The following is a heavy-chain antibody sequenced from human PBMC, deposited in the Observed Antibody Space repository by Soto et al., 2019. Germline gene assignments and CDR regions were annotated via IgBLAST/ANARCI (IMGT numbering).Heavy chain of an antibody. D-gene: IGHD3-16*01. Sequence: QVRLVQSGAEVKKPGSSVRVSGKASGTIFSSYTISWVRQAPGQGLEWMGRIIPILGETNSAQKFQGRVTLTADKSTNTAYMELNSLRLEDTALYYCARGLGGRMDDWGQGTTVTVSS. J-gene: IGHJ6*02. CDR2: IIPILGET. CDR3: ARGLGGRMDD. V-gene: IGHV1-69*08. CDR1: GTIFSSYT.